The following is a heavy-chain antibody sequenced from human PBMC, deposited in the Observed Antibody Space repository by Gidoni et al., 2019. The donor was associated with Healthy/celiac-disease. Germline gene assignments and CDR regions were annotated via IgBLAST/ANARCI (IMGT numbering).Heavy chain of an antibody. J-gene: IGHJ6*02. CDR2: ISAYNGNT. Sequence: QVQLVQSGAEVKKPGAPVKVSCKASGYTFTTYGIRWVRQAPGQGLEWMGWISAYNGNTNYAQKLQGRVTMTTDTSTSTAYMELRSLRSDDTAVYYCARDRFRGGANYGGYYGMDVWGQGTTVTVSS. V-gene: IGHV1-18*04. CDR3: ARDRFRGGANYGGYYGMDV. D-gene: IGHD3-10*01. CDR1: GYTFTTYG.